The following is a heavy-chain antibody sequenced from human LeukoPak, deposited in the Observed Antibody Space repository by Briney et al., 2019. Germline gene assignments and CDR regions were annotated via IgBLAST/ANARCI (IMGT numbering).Heavy chain of an antibody. CDR1: GYTFISYG. CDR2: ISAYNGNT. Sequence: ASVKVSCKASGYTFISYGIGWVRQAPGQGLEWMGWISAYNGNTNYAQKFQGRVTMTTDTSTSTAYMELRSLRFDDTAVYYCARDGLRIAVTGLFDYWGQGTLVTVSS. CDR3: ARDGLRIAVTGLFDY. D-gene: IGHD6-13*01. J-gene: IGHJ4*02. V-gene: IGHV1-18*01.